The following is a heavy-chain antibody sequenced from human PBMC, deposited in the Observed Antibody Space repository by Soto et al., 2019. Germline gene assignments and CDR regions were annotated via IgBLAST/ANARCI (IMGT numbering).Heavy chain of an antibody. CDR1: GFTFSAHA. CDR3: ARDLTTHDY. J-gene: IGHJ4*02. CDR2: LGTIGA. Sequence: EVQLLESGGGLVQPGGSLRLSCVGSGFTFSAHAITWVRQAPGKGLEWVSTLGTIGAFYADSVKGWFTISRDNSKNTVNLQMNSLRGEDTAIYYCARDLTTHDYWGQGTVVTVSS. V-gene: IGHV3-23*01.